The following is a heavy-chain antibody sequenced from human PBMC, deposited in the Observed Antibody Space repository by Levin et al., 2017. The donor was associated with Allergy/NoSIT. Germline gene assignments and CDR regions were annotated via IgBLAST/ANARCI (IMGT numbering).Heavy chain of an antibody. J-gene: IGHJ4*02. CDR1: GFKFNDYP. CDR3: ARDGEMPGTNDQFDY. D-gene: IGHD1-1*01. Sequence: GGSLRLSCAASGFKFNDYPMSWVRQAPGKGLEWVSAIGQDGIGKFYTDSVWGRFVISRDNFKDMLFLEMNALRVEDTAVYFCARDGEMPGTNDQFDYWGQGTLVTVSS. CDR2: IGQDGIGK. V-gene: IGHV3-23*01.